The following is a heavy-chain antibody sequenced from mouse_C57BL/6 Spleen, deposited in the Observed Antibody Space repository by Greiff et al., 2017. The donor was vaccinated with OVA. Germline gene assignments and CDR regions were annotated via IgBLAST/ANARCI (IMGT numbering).Heavy chain of an antibody. J-gene: IGHJ2*01. CDR3: ARGPSALYYFDY. V-gene: IGHV5-6*01. CDR1: GFTFSSYG. Sequence: DVQLVESGGDLVKPGGSLKLSCAASGFTFSSYGMSWVRQTPDKRLEWVATISSGGSYTYYPDSVKGRFTISRDNAKNTLYLQMSSLKSEDTAMYYCARGPSALYYFDYWGQGTTLTVSS. CDR2: ISSGGSYT. D-gene: IGHD6-1*01.